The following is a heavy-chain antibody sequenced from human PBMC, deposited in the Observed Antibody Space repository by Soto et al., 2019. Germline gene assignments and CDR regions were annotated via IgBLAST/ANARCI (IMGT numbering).Heavy chain of an antibody. CDR1: GDTFTMYS. CDR2: TIPLFGTA. V-gene: IGHV1-69*06. J-gene: IGHJ6*01. Sequence: QVQLVQSGAEVKKPGSSVNVSCQASGDTFTMYSITWVRQAPGQGLEWMGATIPLFGTANYAQKFQGRVTITADKSTSTVYMDLSRLRSDDTAVYYCAQIRVFGVLGGSNYNYGMDVWGLGTTVTVSS. D-gene: IGHD3-3*01. CDR3: AQIRVFGVLGGSNYNYGMDV.